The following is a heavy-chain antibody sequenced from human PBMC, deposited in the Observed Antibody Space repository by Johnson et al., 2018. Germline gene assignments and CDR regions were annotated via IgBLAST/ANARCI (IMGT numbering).Heavy chain of an antibody. V-gene: IGHV1-8*02. CDR2: MNPNSGNT. CDR3: AREGGSSSALDY. Sequence: VQLVESWAEVKKPGSSVKVSCKASGGTFSSYDINWVRQATGQGLEWMGWMNPNSGNTGYAQKFQGRVTMTRNTSISTAYMELSSLRSEDTAVYYCAREGGSSSALDYWGQGTLVTVSS. D-gene: IGHD6-6*01. J-gene: IGHJ4*02. CDR1: GGTFSSYD.